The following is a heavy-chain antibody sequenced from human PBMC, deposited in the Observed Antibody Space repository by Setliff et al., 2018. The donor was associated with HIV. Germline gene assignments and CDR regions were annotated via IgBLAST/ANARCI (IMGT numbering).Heavy chain of an antibody. CDR3: ATLDPSGGNLLAY. D-gene: IGHD2-15*01. Sequence: SETLSLTCTVSGDTDFYWNWIRQPPGKGLAWIGYIHASGKTNYNPSLKSRVTLALDTSELHFSLHLTSVTAAYTAVYYCATLDPSGGNLLAYWGQGTLVTVSS. V-gene: IGHV4-4*09. J-gene: IGHJ4*02. CDR1: GDTDFY. CDR2: IHASGKT.